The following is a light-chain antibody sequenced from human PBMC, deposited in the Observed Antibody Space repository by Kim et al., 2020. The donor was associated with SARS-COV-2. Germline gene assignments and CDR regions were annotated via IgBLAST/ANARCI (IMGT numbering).Light chain of an antibody. V-gene: IGKV1-33*01. CDR3: QQFDTVPLT. CDR1: HDINIF. CDR2: DAS. J-gene: IGKJ4*01. Sequence: SASVGDRVTITCQASHDINIFLDGFQQKPGEAPKLLISDASSLETGLPSRFSGSGSGTQFTFTISSLQPGDVATYYCQQFDTVPLTFGGGTKVEI.